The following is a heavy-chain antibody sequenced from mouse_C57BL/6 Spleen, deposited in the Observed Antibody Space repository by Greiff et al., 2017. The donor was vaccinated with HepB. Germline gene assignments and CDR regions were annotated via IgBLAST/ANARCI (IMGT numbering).Heavy chain of an antibody. D-gene: IGHD1-3*01. CDR2: ISNGGGST. J-gene: IGHJ4*01. CDR1: GFTFSDYY. Sequence: DVQLVESGGGLVQPGGSLKLSCAASGFTFSDYYMYWVRQTPEKRLEWVAYISNGGGSTYYPDTVKGRFTISRDNAKNTLYLQMSRLKSEDTAMYYGARRVGRRGAMDYWGQGTSVTVSS. V-gene: IGHV5-12*01. CDR3: ARRVGRRGAMDY.